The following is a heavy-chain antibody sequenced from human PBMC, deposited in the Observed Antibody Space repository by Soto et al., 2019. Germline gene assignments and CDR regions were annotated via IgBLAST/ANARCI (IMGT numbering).Heavy chain of an antibody. Sequence: EVQLLESGGGLVQPGGSLRLSCAASRFTFSSYAMSWVRQAPGKGLEWVSGISGSGDRTHYADSVKGRFTISRDNSKNTLYLQMNSLRAEDTAVYYCAKSTMIVLVIHEFDSWGQGTLVTVSS. D-gene: IGHD3-22*01. J-gene: IGHJ4*02. CDR1: RFTFSSYA. V-gene: IGHV3-23*01. CDR2: ISGSGDRT. CDR3: AKSTMIVLVIHEFDS.